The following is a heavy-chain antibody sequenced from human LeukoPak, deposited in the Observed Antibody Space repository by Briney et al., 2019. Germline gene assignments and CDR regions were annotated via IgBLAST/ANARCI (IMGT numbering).Heavy chain of an antibody. CDR1: GFTVSSNY. CDR3: ARSNSSGWYYFDY. D-gene: IGHD6-19*01. J-gene: IGHJ4*02. V-gene: IGHV3-53*01. CDR2: IYADSRT. Sequence: GGSLRLSCAASGFTVSSNYMSWVRQPPGKGLEWVSVIYADSRTHYADSVKGRFTIFRDNAKNTLYLQMNSLRAEDTAVYYCARSNSSGWYYFDYWGQGALVTVSS.